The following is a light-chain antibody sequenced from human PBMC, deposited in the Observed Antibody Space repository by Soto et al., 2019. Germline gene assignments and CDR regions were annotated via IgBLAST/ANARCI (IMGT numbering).Light chain of an antibody. CDR1: SGDIGSYNR. CDR2: EVT. V-gene: IGLV2-14*01. J-gene: IGLJ1*01. CDR3: SSYTNINTRACV. Sequence: QPALTQPASVSGSPGQSITISCTGTSGDIGSYNRVSWYQQHPGKAPKLIIYEVTDRPSGVPNRFSGSKSGNTASLTISGLQAEDEAEYYCSSYTNINTRACVFGTGTKVTVL.